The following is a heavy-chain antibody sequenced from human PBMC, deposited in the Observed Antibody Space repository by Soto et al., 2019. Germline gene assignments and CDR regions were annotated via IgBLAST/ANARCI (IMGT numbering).Heavy chain of an antibody. Sequence: PSETLSLTCTVSGGSVSGVDYFWSWIRQSPGKGLEWIGYIYYTGITHLNPSLKSRLTMAVDTSKNEFSLKLTSVSAADTAVYFCARVPSPFDFYYAMDVWGQGTTVTVSS. CDR2: IYYTGIT. D-gene: IGHD3-16*01. J-gene: IGHJ6*02. V-gene: IGHV4-30-4*01. CDR1: GGSVSGVDYF. CDR3: ARVPSPFDFYYAMDV.